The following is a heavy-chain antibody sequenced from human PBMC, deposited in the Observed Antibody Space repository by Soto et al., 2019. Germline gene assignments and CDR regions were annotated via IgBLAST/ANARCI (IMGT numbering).Heavy chain of an antibody. J-gene: IGHJ6*02. D-gene: IGHD3-3*01. CDR1: GYTFTSYG. CDR2: ISAYNGNT. Sequence: GASVKVSCKASGYTFTSYGISWVRQAPGQGLEWMGWISAYNGNTNYAQKLQGRVTMTTDTSTSTAYMELRSLRSDDTAVYYCARDWLGYYDFWSGYLSYYGMDVWGQGTTVTVSS. CDR3: ARDWLGYYDFWSGYLSYYGMDV. V-gene: IGHV1-18*01.